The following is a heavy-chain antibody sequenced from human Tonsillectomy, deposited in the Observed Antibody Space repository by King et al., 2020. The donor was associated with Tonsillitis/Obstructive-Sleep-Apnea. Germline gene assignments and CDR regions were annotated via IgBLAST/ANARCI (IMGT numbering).Heavy chain of an antibody. CDR3: ARDRQTTVVTPGWFDP. V-gene: IGHV3-33*01. Sequence: VQLVESGGGVVQPGRSLRLSCAASGFTFSSYGMHWVRQAPGKGLEWVAVIWYDGSIKYYADSVKGRFTISRDNSKNTLYLQMNSLRAEDTAVYYCARDRQTTVVTPGWFDPWGQGTLVTVSS. D-gene: IGHD4-23*01. J-gene: IGHJ5*02. CDR1: GFTFSSYG. CDR2: IWYDGSIK.